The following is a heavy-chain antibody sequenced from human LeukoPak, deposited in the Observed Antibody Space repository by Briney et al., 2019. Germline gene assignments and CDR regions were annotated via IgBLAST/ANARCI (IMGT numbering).Heavy chain of an antibody. Sequence: ASVKVSCKVSGYTLTELSMHWVRQAPGKGLEWMGGFDPEDGETIYAQKLQGRVTMTEDTSTDTAYMELSSLRSEDTAVYYCATLNSTAYYFDYWGQGTLVTVSS. CDR1: GYTLTELS. CDR3: ATLNSTAYYFDY. J-gene: IGHJ4*02. V-gene: IGHV1-24*01. CDR2: FDPEDGET. D-gene: IGHD4-11*01.